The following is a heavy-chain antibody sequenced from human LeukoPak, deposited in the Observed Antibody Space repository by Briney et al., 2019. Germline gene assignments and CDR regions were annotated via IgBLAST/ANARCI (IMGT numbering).Heavy chain of an antibody. CDR3: ARDSPDGSGTYYNDSPDY. V-gene: IGHV1-18*01. CDR1: GYTFSSYG. Sequence: ASVKVSCKASGYTFSSYGISWARQAPGQGLEWMGWISAYNGNTNYRQKLQGRVTMTKDTSTSTAYMDLRSLKSDDTAIYYCARDSPDGSGTYYNDSPDYWGQGTLVTVSS. D-gene: IGHD3-10*01. CDR2: ISAYNGNT. J-gene: IGHJ4*02.